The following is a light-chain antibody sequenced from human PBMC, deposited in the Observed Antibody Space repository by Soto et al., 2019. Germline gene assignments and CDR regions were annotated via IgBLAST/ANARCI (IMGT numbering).Light chain of an antibody. CDR3: SSYTSSTTYV. CDR2: EVS. Sequence: QSALTQPASVSGSPGQSITISCTGTSSDVGAYNFVSWYQQTPGKAPKLVIYEVSNRPSGVSNRFSGSKSGNTASLTISGLQAEDEADYYCSSYTSSTTYVFGIGTKLTVL. CDR1: SSDVGAYNF. J-gene: IGLJ1*01. V-gene: IGLV2-14*01.